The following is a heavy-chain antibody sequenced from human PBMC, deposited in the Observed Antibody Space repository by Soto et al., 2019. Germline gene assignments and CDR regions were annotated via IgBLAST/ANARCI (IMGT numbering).Heavy chain of an antibody. CDR2: IYPSGMP. CDR1: GGSISNAAYS. CDR3: ARQRGGYGLFDS. D-gene: IGHD5-18*01. V-gene: IGHV4-30-2*01. Sequence: SSETLSLTCTVCGGSISNAAYSWSWIRQPPGKGLEWIGYIYPSGMPFYNPSLRSRVTISIDRSNDQFSLNLKSVTAADTALYSCARQRGGYGLFDSVGQGTLVTVSS. J-gene: IGHJ4*02.